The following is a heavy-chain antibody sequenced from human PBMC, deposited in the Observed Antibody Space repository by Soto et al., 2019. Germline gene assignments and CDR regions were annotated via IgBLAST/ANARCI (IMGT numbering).Heavy chain of an antibody. Sequence: EVQLLESGGGLVQPGGSLRVSCATSGFTFSGHAMSWVRQAPGKGLEWVSGINGGGSGTYYADSVRGRFTISRDNSKNTLYLQMNSLSAEDTAVYFCARRHETSLCFDYWGQGTLVTVSS. J-gene: IGHJ4*02. CDR3: ARRHETSLCFDY. V-gene: IGHV3-23*01. D-gene: IGHD1-1*01. CDR1: GFTFSGHA. CDR2: INGGGSGT.